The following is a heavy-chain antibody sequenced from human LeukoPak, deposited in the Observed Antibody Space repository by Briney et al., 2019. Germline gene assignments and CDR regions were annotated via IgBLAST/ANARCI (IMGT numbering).Heavy chain of an antibody. CDR2: IKEDGTET. CDR1: GFMFSSNW. Sequence: GGSLRLSCAASGFMFSSNWMSWVRLAPGEGLEWVANIKEDGTETYYVDSVKGRFTISRDNAKNSLYLQMNSLRVEDTAVYYCAKEGRSLQTYWGQGTLVTVSS. CDR3: AKEGRSLQTY. V-gene: IGHV3-7*03. D-gene: IGHD5-24*01. J-gene: IGHJ4*02.